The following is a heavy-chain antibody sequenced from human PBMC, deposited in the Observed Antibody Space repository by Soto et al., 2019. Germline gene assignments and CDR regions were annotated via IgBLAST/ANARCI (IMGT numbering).Heavy chain of an antibody. J-gene: IGHJ4*02. CDR2: IYYSGST. CDR1: GGSISSSSYY. CDR3: ASGVVVVAADYFDY. V-gene: IGHV4-39*01. Sequence: QLQLQESGPGLVKPSETLSLTCTVSGGSISSSSYYWGWIRQPPGKGLEWIGSIYYSGSTYYNPSLKSRVTISVDTSKNQFSLKLSSVTAADTAVYYCASGVVVVAADYFDYWGQGTLVTVSS. D-gene: IGHD2-15*01.